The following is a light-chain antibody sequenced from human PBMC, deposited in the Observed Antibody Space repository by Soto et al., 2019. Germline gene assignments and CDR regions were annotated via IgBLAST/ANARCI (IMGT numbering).Light chain of an antibody. V-gene: IGLV2-14*01. CDR2: EVR. CDR1: SSDVGGYSY. J-gene: IGLJ3*02. CDR3: SSYTSSGTWV. Sequence: QSALTQPASVSGSPGQSITISCTGTSSDVGGYSYVSWYQQHPDKAPKLMIYEVRNRPSGVSNRFSASKSGNTAFLTISGLQAEDESDYYCSSYTSSGTWVFGGGTKLTVL.